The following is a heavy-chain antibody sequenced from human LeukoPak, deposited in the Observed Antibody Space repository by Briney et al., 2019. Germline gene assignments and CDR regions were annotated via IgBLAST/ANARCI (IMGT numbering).Heavy chain of an antibody. Sequence: GGSLRLSCAASGFTVSSNYMSGVRQAPGKGLEWVSVIYSGGSTYYADSVKGRFAISRDNSKNTLYLQMNSLRAEDTAVYYCARAGPAVDRAMVDYFDYWGQGTLVTVSS. D-gene: IGHD5-18*01. V-gene: IGHV3-66*02. CDR1: GFTVSSNY. CDR2: IYSGGST. J-gene: IGHJ4*02. CDR3: ARAGPAVDRAMVDYFDY.